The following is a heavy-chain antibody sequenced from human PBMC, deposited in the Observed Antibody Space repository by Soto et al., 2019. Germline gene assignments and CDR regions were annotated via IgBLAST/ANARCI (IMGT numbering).Heavy chain of an antibody. D-gene: IGHD1-26*01. CDR1: GYSFTSYW. CDR2: IYPGDSDT. J-gene: IGHJ6*02. CDR3: ARWGQSYSGIYLLTDYYYGMDV. V-gene: IGHV5-51*01. Sequence: GESLKISCKGSGYSFTSYWIGWVRQMPGKGLEWMGIIYPGDSDTRYSPSFQGQVTISADKSISTAYLQWSSLKASDTAMYYCARWGQSYSGIYLLTDYYYGMDVWGQGTTVTVSS.